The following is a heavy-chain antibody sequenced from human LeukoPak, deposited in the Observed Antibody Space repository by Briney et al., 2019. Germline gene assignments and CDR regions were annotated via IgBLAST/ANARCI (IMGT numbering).Heavy chain of an antibody. Sequence: SETLSLTCTVSGGSISSGDYYWSWIRQPPGKGLEWIGYIYYSGSTYYNPSLKSRVTISVDTSKNQFSLKLSSVTAADTAVYYCARATTCGGDCYYRYYFDYWGQGTLVTASS. D-gene: IGHD2-21*01. V-gene: IGHV4-30-4*08. J-gene: IGHJ4*02. CDR3: ARATTCGGDCYYRYYFDY. CDR1: GGSISSGDYY. CDR2: IYYSGST.